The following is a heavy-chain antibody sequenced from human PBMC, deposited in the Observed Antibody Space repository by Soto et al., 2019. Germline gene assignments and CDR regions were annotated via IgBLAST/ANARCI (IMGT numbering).Heavy chain of an antibody. D-gene: IGHD6-13*01. CDR3: ARVSPSSRAAEP. V-gene: IGHV1-18*01. Sequence: QVQLVQSGAEVKKPGASVRVSCKASGYTFTSYGISWVRQAPGQGLEWMGWISAYNGNTNYAQSLQGRVTMTTDTSTTTAYMALRRLKSDDKAVYYCARVSPSSRAAEPWGQGTLVTVS. CDR2: ISAYNGNT. J-gene: IGHJ4*02. CDR1: GYTFTSYG.